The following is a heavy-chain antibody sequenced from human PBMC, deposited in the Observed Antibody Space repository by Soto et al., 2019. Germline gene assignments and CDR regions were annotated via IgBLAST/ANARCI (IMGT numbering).Heavy chain of an antibody. CDR2: IYSGGST. CDR1: GFTVSSNY. D-gene: IGHD3-22*01. V-gene: IGHV3-53*01. Sequence: GGSLRLSCAASGFTVSSNYMSWVRQAPGKGLEWVSVIYSGGSTYYADSVKGRFTISRDNSKNTLYLQMNSLRAEDTAVYYCARVRSSYYYDSSGDFIYYYYGMDVWGQGTTVTVSS. J-gene: IGHJ6*02. CDR3: ARVRSSYYYDSSGDFIYYYYGMDV.